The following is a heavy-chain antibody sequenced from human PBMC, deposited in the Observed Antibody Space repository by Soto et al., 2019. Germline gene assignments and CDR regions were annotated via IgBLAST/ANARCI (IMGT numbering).Heavy chain of an antibody. V-gene: IGHV1-2*04. CDR3: ARGRGYCSSTSCYTSGRFDP. D-gene: IGHD2-2*02. CDR1: GYTFTGYY. CDR2: SNPNSGGT. J-gene: IGHJ5*02. Sequence: QVQLVQSGAEVKKPGASVKVSCKASGYTFTGYYMHWVRQAPGQGLAWLGWSNPNSGGTNYAQKFQGWVTMTRDTSISTAYMELSRLRSDDTAVYYCARGRGYCSSTSCYTSGRFDPWGQGTLVTVSS.